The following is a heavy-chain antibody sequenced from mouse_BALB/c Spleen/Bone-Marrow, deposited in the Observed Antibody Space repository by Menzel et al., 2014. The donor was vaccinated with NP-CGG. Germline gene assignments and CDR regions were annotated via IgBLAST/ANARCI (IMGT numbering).Heavy chain of an antibody. CDR2: ISSGSSPI. D-gene: IGHD1-1*01. Sequence: EVQEVESGGGLVQPGGSRKLSCAASGFTFSSFAMHWVRQSPEKGLEWVAYISSGSSPIYYADTVMGRFTIARDNPKNTLFLQMTSRRSEDTAMYYCARSGSSSGYFDYWGQGTTLTVSS. V-gene: IGHV5-17*02. CDR3: ARSGSSSGYFDY. CDR1: GFTFSSFA. J-gene: IGHJ2*01.